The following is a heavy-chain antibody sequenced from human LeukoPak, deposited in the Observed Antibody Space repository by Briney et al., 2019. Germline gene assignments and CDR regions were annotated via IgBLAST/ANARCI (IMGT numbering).Heavy chain of an antibody. Sequence: SETLSLTCTVSGGSISRSSYYWGWIRQPPGKGLEWIGSIYYSGSTYYNPSLKSRVTISVDTSKNQFSLKLSSVTAADTAVYYCASGLGVAAVPPSGYWGQGTLVTVSS. CDR1: GGSISRSSYY. CDR2: IYYSGST. D-gene: IGHD6-13*01. V-gene: IGHV4-39*01. J-gene: IGHJ4*02. CDR3: ASGLGVAAVPPSGY.